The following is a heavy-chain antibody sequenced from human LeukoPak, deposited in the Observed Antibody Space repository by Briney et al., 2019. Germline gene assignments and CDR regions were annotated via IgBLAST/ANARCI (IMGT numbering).Heavy chain of an antibody. V-gene: IGHV3-30*02. CDR3: AKDPRPYCSSTSCYPYYFDY. J-gene: IGHJ4*02. CDR1: GFTFSSYG. Sequence: GGSLRLSCAASGFTFSSYGMHWVRQAPGKGLEWVAFIRYDGSNKYYADSVKGRFTISRDNSKNTLYPQMNSLRAEDTAVYYCAKDPRPYCSSTSCYPYYFDYWGQGTLVTVSS. D-gene: IGHD2-2*01. CDR2: IRYDGSNK.